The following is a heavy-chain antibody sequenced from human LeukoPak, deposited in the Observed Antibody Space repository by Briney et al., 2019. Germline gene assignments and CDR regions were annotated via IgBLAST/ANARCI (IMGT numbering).Heavy chain of an antibody. CDR2: ISSSSDYI. J-gene: IGHJ4*02. Sequence: GGSLRLSCAASGFTFRTYTLHWVRQDPGKGLEWVAGISSSSDYIYYAESVKGRFTISRDNAKNSLYLQMNSLRAEDTAVYYCARHSPGARGVDCWGQGTLVTVSS. CDR3: ARHSPGARGVDC. CDR1: GFTFRTYT. D-gene: IGHD2-21*01. V-gene: IGHV3-21*01.